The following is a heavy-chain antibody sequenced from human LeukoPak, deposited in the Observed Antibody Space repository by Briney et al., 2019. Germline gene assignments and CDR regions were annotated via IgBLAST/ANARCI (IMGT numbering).Heavy chain of an antibody. CDR1: GFTVSSNY. CDR2: IRGSRGHT. Sequence: PGGSLRLSCAASGFTVSSNYMSWVRQAPGKGLEWVAGIRGSRGHTSYANSVEGRFTISRDNSKNTLSLQMNSLRAEDTAVYYCVKGIRGYFYNMDVWGQGTTVTVSS. D-gene: IGHD2-21*01. V-gene: IGHV3-23*01. CDR3: VKGIRGYFYNMDV. J-gene: IGHJ6*02.